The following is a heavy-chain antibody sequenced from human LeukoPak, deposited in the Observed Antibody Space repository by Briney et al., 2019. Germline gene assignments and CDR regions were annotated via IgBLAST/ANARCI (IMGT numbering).Heavy chain of an antibody. CDR2: ISASGGDT. J-gene: IGHJ4*02. CDR3: AKPLSALAPGS. Sequence: PGGSLRLSCAASGFSFSGYAMHWVRQPPGKGLEWVSGISASGGDTYYADAVKGRFTISKDNSKSTLYLQMNSLRAEDTAVYYCAKPLSALAPGSWGQGTLVTVSS. CDR1: GFSFSGYA. V-gene: IGHV3-23*01. D-gene: IGHD6-13*01.